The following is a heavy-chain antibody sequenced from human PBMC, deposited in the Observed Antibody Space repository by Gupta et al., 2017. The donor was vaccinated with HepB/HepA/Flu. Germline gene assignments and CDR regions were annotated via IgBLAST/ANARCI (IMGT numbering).Heavy chain of an antibody. CDR1: GFTFSNYG. V-gene: IGHV3-23*01. CDR3: VLGAVTNSRGRGLDS. Sequence: EVQLLASGGALVQPGGSLRLSCAASGFTFSNYGMNWVRQDPGKGLEWVSSIGSSGAATYYADSVKGRFTISRDNSKSMVFLQMNTLRAEDTAIYHCVLGAVTNSRGRGLDSWGQGTLVTVSS. D-gene: IGHD6-19*01. CDR2: IGSSGAAT. J-gene: IGHJ4*02.